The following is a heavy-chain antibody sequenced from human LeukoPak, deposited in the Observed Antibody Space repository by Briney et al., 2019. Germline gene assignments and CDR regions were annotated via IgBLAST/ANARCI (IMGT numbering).Heavy chain of an antibody. J-gene: IGHJ5*02. CDR3: ARGNSSGLSNWFDP. CDR2: IDAGGST. CDR1: GGSISSGGSIGSFY. Sequence: PSQTLSLTCTVSGGSISSGGSIGSFYWSWIRQPAGMGLEWIGRIDAGGSTNYNPSLRGRVTISVDTSKNQFSLRLSSVTAADTAVYYCARGNSSGLSNWFDPWGQGTLVTVSS. V-gene: IGHV4-61*02. D-gene: IGHD3-22*01.